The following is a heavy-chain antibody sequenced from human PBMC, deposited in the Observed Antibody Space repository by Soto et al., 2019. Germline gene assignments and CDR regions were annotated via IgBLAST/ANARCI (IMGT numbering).Heavy chain of an antibody. V-gene: IGHV3-9*01. Sequence: DVQLVESGGGLVQPGRSLRLSCAASGFTFDDYAMHWVRQAPGKGLEWVSGISWNSGSIGYADSVKGRFTISRDNAKNSLYLQMNSLRAEDTALYYCAKDNWNYGYGMDVWGQGTTVTVSS. CDR1: GFTFDDYA. D-gene: IGHD1-7*01. CDR3: AKDNWNYGYGMDV. CDR2: ISWNSGSI. J-gene: IGHJ6*02.